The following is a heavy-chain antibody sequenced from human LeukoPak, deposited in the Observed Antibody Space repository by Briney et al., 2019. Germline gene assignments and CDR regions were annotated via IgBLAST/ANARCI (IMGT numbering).Heavy chain of an antibody. Sequence: GGSLRLSCAASGFTFSSYSMNWVRQAPGKGLEWVSSISSSSYIYYADSVKGRFTISRDNAKNSLYLQMNSLRAEDTAVYYCAQGCTAVAGTCGYWGQGTLVTVSS. CDR2: ISSSSYI. J-gene: IGHJ4*02. CDR1: GFTFSSYS. V-gene: IGHV3-21*01. CDR3: AQGCTAVAGTCGY. D-gene: IGHD6-19*01.